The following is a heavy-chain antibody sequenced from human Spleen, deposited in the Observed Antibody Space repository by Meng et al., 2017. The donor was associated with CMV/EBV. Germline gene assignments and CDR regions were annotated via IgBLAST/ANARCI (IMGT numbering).Heavy chain of an antibody. CDR2: IKGDGSEK. V-gene: IGHV3-7*01. Sequence: GGSLRLSCVASGFNFSDYSMTWVRQPPGKGLEWVASIKGDGSEKQYVDSVRGRFTISRDNAKNSLYLQMNSLRAEDTAVYYCARVETGDYWGQGTLVTVSS. J-gene: IGHJ4*02. CDR1: GFNFSDYS. CDR3: ARVETGDY.